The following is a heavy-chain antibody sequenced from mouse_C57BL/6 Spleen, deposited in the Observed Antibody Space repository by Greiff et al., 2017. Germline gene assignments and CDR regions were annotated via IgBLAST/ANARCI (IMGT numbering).Heavy chain of an antibody. Sequence: QVHVKQPGAELVRPGTSVKLSCKASGYTFTSYWMHWVKQRPGQGLEWIGVIDPSDSYTNYNQKFKGKATLTVDTSSSTAYMQLSSLTSEDSAVYYCARETSYWGQGTTLTVSS. CDR2: IDPSDSYT. CDR1: GYTFTSYW. V-gene: IGHV1-59*01. CDR3: ARETSY. J-gene: IGHJ2*01.